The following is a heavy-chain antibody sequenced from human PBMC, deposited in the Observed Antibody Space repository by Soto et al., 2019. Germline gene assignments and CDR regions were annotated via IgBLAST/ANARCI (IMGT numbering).Heavy chain of an antibody. CDR1: GYTFTCYY. CDR3: ARDYYDSSGSSNWFDP. V-gene: IGHV1-2*04. J-gene: IGHJ5*02. Sequence: GASVKVSCKASGYTFTCYYMHWVRQAPGQGLEWMGWINPNSGGTNYAQKFQGWVTMTRDTSISTAYMELRSLRSGDTAVYYCARDYYDSSGSSNWFDPWGQGTLVTVSS. CDR2: INPNSGGT. D-gene: IGHD3-22*01.